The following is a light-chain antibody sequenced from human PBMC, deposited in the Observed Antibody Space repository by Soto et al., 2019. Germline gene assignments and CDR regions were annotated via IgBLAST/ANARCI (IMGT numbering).Light chain of an antibody. J-gene: IGKJ4*01. CDR3: QKRSNWPPLT. CDR2: DAS. Sequence: EIVLTQSPATLSLSPGERATLSCRASQSVSSHLVWYQQKPGQAPRLLIYDASNRATGIPARFSGSGSGTDFTLNISSLEPEDFAVYYCQKRSNWPPLTFGGGTKVEIK. CDR1: QSVSSH. V-gene: IGKV3-11*01.